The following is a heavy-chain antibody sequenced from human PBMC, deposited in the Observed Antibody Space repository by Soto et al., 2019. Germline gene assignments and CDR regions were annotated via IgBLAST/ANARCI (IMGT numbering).Heavy chain of an antibody. J-gene: IGHJ6*02. CDR2: ISYDGSNK. CDR1: GFTFSSYA. Sequence: GGSLRLSCAASGFTFSSYAMHWVRQAPGKGLEWVAVISYDGSNKYYADSVKGRFTISRDNSKNTLYLQMNSLRAEDTAVYYCARDRLPQYHFYGMDVWGQGTTVTVSS. CDR3: ARDRLPQYHFYGMDV. D-gene: IGHD5-12*01. V-gene: IGHV3-30-3*01.